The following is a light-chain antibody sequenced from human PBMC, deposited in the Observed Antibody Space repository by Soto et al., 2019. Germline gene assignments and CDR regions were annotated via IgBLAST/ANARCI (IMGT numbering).Light chain of an antibody. CDR1: QSVSSY. V-gene: IGKV3-11*01. CDR2: DAS. CDR3: QQRSNWPPLT. J-gene: IGKJ5*01. Sequence: EIVLTQSPVPLSLSPGERATLSCRASQSVSSYLAWYQQKPGQAPRLLIYDASNRATGIPARFSGGGSGTDFTLTIDNLEPEDFAIYYCQQRSNWPPLTFGQGTRLEIK.